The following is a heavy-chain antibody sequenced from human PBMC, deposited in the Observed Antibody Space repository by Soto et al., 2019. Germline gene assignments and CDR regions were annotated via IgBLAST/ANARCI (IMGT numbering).Heavy chain of an antibody. CDR2: IYYSGST. CDR1: GGSISSYY. V-gene: IGHV4-59*01. CDR3: ARDRIQLWLVWLGP. J-gene: IGHJ5*02. D-gene: IGHD5-18*01. Sequence: SETLSLTCTVSGGSISSYYWSWIRQPPGKGLEWIGYIYYSGSTNYNPSLKSRVTISVDTSKNQFSLKLSSVTAADTAVYYCARDRIQLWLVWLGPCHRGTLITVSS.